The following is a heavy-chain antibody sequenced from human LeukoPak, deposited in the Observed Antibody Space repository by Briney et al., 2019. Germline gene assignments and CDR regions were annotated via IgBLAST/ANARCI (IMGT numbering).Heavy chain of an antibody. CDR3: ATPSPYNGSFFDY. CDR1: GYSISSGYY. J-gene: IGHJ4*02. D-gene: IGHD1-26*01. CDR2: IYHSGST. Sequence: SGTLSLTCAVSGYSISSGYYWGWIRQPPGKGLEWIGSIYHSGSTYYNPSLKSRVTISVDTSKNQFSLKLSSVTATDTAVYYCATPSPYNGSFFDYWGQGTLVTVSS. V-gene: IGHV4-38-2*01.